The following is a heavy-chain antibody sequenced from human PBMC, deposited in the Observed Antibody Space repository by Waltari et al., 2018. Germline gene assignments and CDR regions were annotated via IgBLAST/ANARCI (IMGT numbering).Heavy chain of an antibody. V-gene: IGHV3-30*18. CDR1: GLTFSNYG. CDR3: AKDGSGWYSAGLDY. CDR2: LSYDGGNK. Sequence: QVQLVESGGGVVQPGRSLRLSCAASGLTFSNYGMHWVRQAPGKGLEGVAVLSYDGGNKFYADSVKGRFTISRDNSNNTLYLQMSSLRTEDTGVYYCAKDGSGWYSAGLDYWGQGTLVTVSS. D-gene: IGHD6-19*01. J-gene: IGHJ4*02.